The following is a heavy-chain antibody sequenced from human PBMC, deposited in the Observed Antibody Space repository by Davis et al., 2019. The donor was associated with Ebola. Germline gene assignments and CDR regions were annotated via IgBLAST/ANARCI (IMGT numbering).Heavy chain of an antibody. CDR3: VRDGERYQADSYIQRGMDV. J-gene: IGHJ6*02. Sequence: GESLKISCAASGFTVSSNHMSWVRQAPGKGLEWVSVIYNHSTAYADSVRGRFFISRDNAKNSVYLEMNGLKTDDTGLYYCVRDGERYQADSYIQRGMDVWGRGTTVTLSS. D-gene: IGHD1-26*01. CDR1: GFTVSSNH. V-gene: IGHV3-66*01. CDR2: IYNHST.